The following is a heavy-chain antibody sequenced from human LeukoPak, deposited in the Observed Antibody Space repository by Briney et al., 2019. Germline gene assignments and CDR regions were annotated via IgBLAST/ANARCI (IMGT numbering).Heavy chain of an antibody. CDR2: ISGSGGST. Sequence: SGGSLRLSCAAPGFTFSSYAMSWVRQAPGKGLEWVSAISGSGGSTYYADSVKGRFTISRDNSKNTLYLQMNSLRAEDTAVYYCAKDSITMVRGVIIVFDYWGQGTLVTVSS. J-gene: IGHJ4*02. V-gene: IGHV3-23*01. CDR3: AKDSITMVRGVIIVFDY. D-gene: IGHD3-10*01. CDR1: GFTFSSYA.